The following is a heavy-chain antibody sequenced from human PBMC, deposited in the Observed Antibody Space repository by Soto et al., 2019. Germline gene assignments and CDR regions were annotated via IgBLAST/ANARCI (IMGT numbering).Heavy chain of an antibody. J-gene: IGHJ4*02. CDR2: INNNATNT. Sequence: GWSLRLSCSASGFTFNTYTIHWVRQAPGKGLEFVSAINNNATNTYYADSVKGRFTISRDNSRNTVYLHLSTLRTEQTAVYFCVKEMGPCCDWSYHFDSWGQGT. CDR3: VKEMGPCCDWSYHFDS. D-gene: IGHD3-9*01. V-gene: IGHV3-64D*06. CDR1: GFTFNTYT.